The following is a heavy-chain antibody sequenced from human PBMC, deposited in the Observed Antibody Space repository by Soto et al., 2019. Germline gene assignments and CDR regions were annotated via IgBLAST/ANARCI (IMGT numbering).Heavy chain of an antibody. Sequence: QVQLVESGGGVVQPGASLTLSCAASGFRFSGFGMHWVRQAPGKGLEWVAVISFDASEKFYVDSVKGRFSISRDGSHSKVFLQMNSLRREDTGVYYCARDLGGYVHLWDKSNYWGQGTLVNVS. CDR2: ISFDASEK. V-gene: IGHV3-30*04. D-gene: IGHD5-12*01. CDR1: GFRFSGFG. J-gene: IGHJ1*01. CDR3: ARDLGGYVHLWDKSNY.